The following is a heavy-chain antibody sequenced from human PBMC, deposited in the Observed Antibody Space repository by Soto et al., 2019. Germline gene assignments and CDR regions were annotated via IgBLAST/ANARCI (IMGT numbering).Heavy chain of an antibody. CDR2: IKSKADGGPT. J-gene: IGHJ5*02. CDR1: GFIFSNAW. Sequence: EAQLVESGGGFVKPGESLRLSCSASGFIFSNAWMNWVRQAPGKGLEWVGRIKSKADGGPTDYAAPVKGRFFISRDDSKNTLSLQMNSLKTEDTAVYYCTADLRSPARRFDPWGQGTLVTVSS. V-gene: IGHV3-15*01. CDR3: TADLRSPARRFDP.